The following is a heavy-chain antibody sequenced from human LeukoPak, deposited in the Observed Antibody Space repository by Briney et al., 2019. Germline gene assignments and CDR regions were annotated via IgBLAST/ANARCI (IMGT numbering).Heavy chain of an antibody. D-gene: IGHD2-2*01. J-gene: IGHJ6*03. CDR3: ASDPIWDCSSTRCSLVGGDYYYYMDV. CDR1: GGTFSSYA. Sequence: SSVKVSCKASGGTFSSYAISWVRQAPGQGLEWMGGIIPIFGTANYAQKFQGRVTITTDESTSTAYMELSRMISEDTAVYYCASDPIWDCSSTRCSLVGGDYYYYMDVWCKGTTVTVSS. V-gene: IGHV1-69*05. CDR2: IIPIFGTA.